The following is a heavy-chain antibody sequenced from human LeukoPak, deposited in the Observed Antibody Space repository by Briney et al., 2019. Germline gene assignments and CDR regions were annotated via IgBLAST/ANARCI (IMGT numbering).Heavy chain of an antibody. J-gene: IGHJ4*02. Sequence: PSETLSLTCTVSGGSMTTHHWNWIRQTPGKGLEWIGYVFDSGRTKENPSLKSRVTLSADTSKNQLSLRLSSVPAADTAVYYCTTIKRGNIFGYFHLWVQGSLATLSS. V-gene: IGHV4-59*11. CDR2: VFDSGRT. CDR3: TTIKRGNIFGYFHL. CDR1: GGSMTTHH. D-gene: IGHD5-18*01.